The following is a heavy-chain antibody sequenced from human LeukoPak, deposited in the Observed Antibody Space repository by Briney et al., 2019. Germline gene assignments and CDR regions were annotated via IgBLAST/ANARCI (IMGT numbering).Heavy chain of an antibody. Sequence: SETLSLTCSVSGDSFSSSIYYWGRIRQPPRKGLEWIGNIYYSGRTYYNPYLKSRVTISGDTSKNQFSLKLTSVTAADTAVYYCARSKDNWFDPWGQGTLVTVSS. CDR3: ARSKDNWFDP. CDR2: IYYSGRT. CDR1: GDSFSSSIYY. V-gene: IGHV4-39*07. J-gene: IGHJ5*02.